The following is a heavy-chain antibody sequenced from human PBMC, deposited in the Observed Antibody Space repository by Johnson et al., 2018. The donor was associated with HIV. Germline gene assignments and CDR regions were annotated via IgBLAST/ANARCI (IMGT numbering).Heavy chain of an antibody. Sequence: QVQLVESGGGVVQPGRSLRLSCAASGFTSSSYAMHWVRQAPGKGLEWVALISYDGSNNYYADSVTGRFPISRDNSKKTLYLQMNSLRPEDTAGYYCARDDGSGIRVKGAFDIWGQGTWVAVSS. CDR3: ARDDGSGIRVKGAFDI. D-gene: IGHD3-10*01. CDR2: ISYDGSNN. CDR1: GFTSSSYA. V-gene: IGHV3-30*04. J-gene: IGHJ3*02.